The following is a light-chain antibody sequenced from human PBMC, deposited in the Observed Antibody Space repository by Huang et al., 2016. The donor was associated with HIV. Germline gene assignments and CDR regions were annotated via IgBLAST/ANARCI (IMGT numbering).Light chain of an antibody. J-gene: IGKJ1*01. CDR2: WAS. CDR1: QSVLSSSTNKDY. Sequence: DIVVTQSPDSLAVSLGETATLNCRSSQSVLSSSTNKDYLAWFQQKPGQPPKLLIFWASTREAGVPDRFSGSGSGTQFTLTITNLKAEDVAIYYCQQYYSSPQTFGPGTRVEIK. V-gene: IGKV4-1*01. CDR3: QQYYSSPQT.